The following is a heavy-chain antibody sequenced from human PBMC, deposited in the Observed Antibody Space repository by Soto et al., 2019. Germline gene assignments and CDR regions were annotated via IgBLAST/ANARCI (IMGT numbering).Heavy chain of an antibody. Sequence: GESLKISCKGSGYSFTSYWIGWVRQMPGKGLEWMGIIYPGDSDTRYSPSFQGQVTISADKSISTAYLQWSSLKASDTAMYYCASGCSSTSCRLDYYYGMDVWGQGTTVTASS. CDR3: ASGCSSTSCRLDYYYGMDV. J-gene: IGHJ6*02. CDR1: GYSFTSYW. CDR2: IYPGDSDT. D-gene: IGHD2-2*01. V-gene: IGHV5-51*01.